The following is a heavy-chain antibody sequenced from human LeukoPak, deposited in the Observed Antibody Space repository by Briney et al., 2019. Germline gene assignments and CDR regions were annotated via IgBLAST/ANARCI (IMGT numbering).Heavy chain of an antibody. J-gene: IGHJ3*02. Sequence: GASVKVSCKASGYTFTSYDINWVRQATGQGLEWMGWMNPNSGNTGYAQKFQGRVTMTRNTSISTAYMEPSSLRSEDTAVYYCARLFPGIYDFWSGPSGGAFDIWGQGTMVTVSS. CDR3: ARLFPGIYDFWSGPSGGAFDI. CDR2: MNPNSGNT. V-gene: IGHV1-8*01. D-gene: IGHD3-3*01. CDR1: GYTFTSYD.